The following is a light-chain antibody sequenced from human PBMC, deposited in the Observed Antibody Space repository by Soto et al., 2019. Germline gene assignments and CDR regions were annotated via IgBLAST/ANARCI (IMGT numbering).Light chain of an antibody. Sequence: DIQMTQSPSSLSASVGDRVTITCRASQSIRRNLNWYQQKPGRAPKLLIYSSSSLQSGVPSRFSGSGSGTDFTLAISSLQPEDFATYYCQQSYSTPFTFGPGTKVDI. CDR1: QSIRRN. CDR2: SSS. J-gene: IGKJ3*01. V-gene: IGKV1-39*01. CDR3: QQSYSTPFT.